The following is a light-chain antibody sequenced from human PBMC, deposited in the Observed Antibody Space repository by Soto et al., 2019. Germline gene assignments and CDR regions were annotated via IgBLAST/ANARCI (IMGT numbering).Light chain of an antibody. J-gene: IGLJ1*01. CDR3: SAYTVSPTYV. CDR2: NVY. CDR1: SSDVGAYNF. V-gene: IGLV2-14*03. Sequence: QSALTQPASVSGSPGQSITISCTGTSSDVGAYNFVSWHQQHPGKAPKLMIYNVYDRPSGISYRFSGSKSGNTASLTISGLQGEDEADYYCSAYTVSPTYVFGTGTKSPS.